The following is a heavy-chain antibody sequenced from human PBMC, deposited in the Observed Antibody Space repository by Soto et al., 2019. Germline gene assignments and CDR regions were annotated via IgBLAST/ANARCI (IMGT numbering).Heavy chain of an antibody. J-gene: IGHJ6*02. CDR1: GGTFSSYA. V-gene: IGHV1-69*13. Sequence: SVKVSCKASGGTFSSYAISWVRQAPGQGLEWMGGIIPIFGTANYAQKFQGRVTVTADESTSTAYMELSSLRSEDTAVYYCARGSGYLYGMDVWGQGTTVTVSS. D-gene: IGHD3-3*01. CDR3: ARGSGYLYGMDV. CDR2: IIPIFGTA.